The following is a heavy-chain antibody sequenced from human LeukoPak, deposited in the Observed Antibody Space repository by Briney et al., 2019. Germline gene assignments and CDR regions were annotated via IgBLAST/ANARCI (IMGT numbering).Heavy chain of an antibody. Sequence: ASVKVSCKGSGYTFTNYYIHWVRQAPGQGLEWMGWIKPYTGSTSYAQKFQGRVTMTRDTSISTAYMDVTTLRSDDTAVYYCATLGAKTFDHWGQGTLVTVSS. D-gene: IGHD1-26*01. CDR3: ATLGAKTFDH. CDR1: GYTFTNYY. J-gene: IGHJ4*02. CDR2: IKPYTGST. V-gene: IGHV1-2*02.